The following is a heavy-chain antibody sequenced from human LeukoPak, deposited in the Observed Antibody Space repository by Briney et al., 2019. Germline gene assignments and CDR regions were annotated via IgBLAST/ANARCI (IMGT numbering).Heavy chain of an antibody. V-gene: IGHV4-59*01. CDR2: IYYSGST. J-gene: IGHJ4*02. CDR1: GGSISSYY. CDR3: ARDRNRPGYYFDY. D-gene: IGHD1-14*01. Sequence: KPSETLSLTCTVSGGSISSYYWSWIRQPPGKGLEWIGYIYYSGSTNYNPPLKSRVTISVDTSKNQFSLKLSSVTAADTAVYYCARDRNRPGYYFDYWGQGTLVTVSS.